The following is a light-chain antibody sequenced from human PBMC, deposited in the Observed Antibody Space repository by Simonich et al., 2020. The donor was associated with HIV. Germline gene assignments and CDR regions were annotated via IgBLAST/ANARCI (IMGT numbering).Light chain of an antibody. CDR2: WAS. V-gene: IGKV4-1*01. CDR3: QQYYSTPYT. Sequence: DIVMTQSPDSLAVSLGERATINCKSSQSVLHSSNNKNYLAWYQQISGQPPKLLIYWASTRESGVPDRCSGSGSGTDFTLTISSLQAEDVAVYYCQQYYSTPYTFGQGTKLEIK. J-gene: IGKJ2*01. CDR1: QSVLHSSNNKNY.